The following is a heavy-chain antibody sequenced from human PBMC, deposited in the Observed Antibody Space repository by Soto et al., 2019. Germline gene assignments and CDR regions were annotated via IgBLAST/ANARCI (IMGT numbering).Heavy chain of an antibody. J-gene: IGHJ5*02. V-gene: IGHV1-69*06. D-gene: IGHD2-15*01. Sequence: SVKVSCKASGGTFSTYTFSWVRQAPGQGLEWMGRIIPIFGTPYYAQKFRGRVTITADKSTSTVYMELSSLRSDDTAVYFCARGLECRGYCLDKPTWFAPWGQGTLVTVSS. CDR1: GGTFSTYT. CDR2: IIPIFGTP. CDR3: ARGLECRGYCLDKPTWFAP.